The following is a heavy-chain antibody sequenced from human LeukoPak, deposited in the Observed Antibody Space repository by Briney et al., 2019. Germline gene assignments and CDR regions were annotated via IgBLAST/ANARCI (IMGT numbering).Heavy chain of an antibody. D-gene: IGHD3-16*01. CDR1: GGTFSGYY. CDR2: INQSGST. CDR3: ARGVWVRVRGFNWFDP. J-gene: IGHJ5*02. V-gene: IGHV4-34*01. Sequence: SETLSLTCEIYGGTFSGYYWSWIRQSPGKGPEWIGEINQSGSTHYNPALKSRVTISVDSSTNNQFSLSLSSVTAADTAVYFCARGVWVRVRGFNWFDPWGQGTLVTVSS.